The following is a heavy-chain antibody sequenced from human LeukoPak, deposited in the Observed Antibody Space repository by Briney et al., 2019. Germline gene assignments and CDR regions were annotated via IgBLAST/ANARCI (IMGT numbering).Heavy chain of an antibody. CDR2: ISGTGGRT. Sequence: GGSLRLSCAASGFTFSSYAMSWVRQAPGKGLEWVSAISGTGGRTYYADSVKGRFTISRDNPKNTLYLQMNSLRAEDTAVYYCAKESASSGWFDPWGQGTLVAVSS. J-gene: IGHJ5*02. D-gene: IGHD6-19*01. CDR1: GFTFSSYA. V-gene: IGHV3-23*01. CDR3: AKESASSGWFDP.